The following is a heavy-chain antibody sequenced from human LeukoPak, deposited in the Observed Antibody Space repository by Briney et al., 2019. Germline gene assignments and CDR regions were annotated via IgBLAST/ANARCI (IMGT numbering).Heavy chain of an antibody. J-gene: IGHJ4*02. CDR2: IYYSGST. CDR3: ARGRGGGYWTAPPIDY. D-gene: IGHD1-1*01. CDR1: GGSISSYY. V-gene: IGHV4-59*01. Sequence: PSETLSLTCTVSGGSISSYYWSWIRQPPRTGLEWIGYIYYSGSTNYNPSLKSRVTISVDTSKNQFSLKLSSVTAADTAVYYCARGRGGGYWTAPPIDYWGQGTLVTVSS.